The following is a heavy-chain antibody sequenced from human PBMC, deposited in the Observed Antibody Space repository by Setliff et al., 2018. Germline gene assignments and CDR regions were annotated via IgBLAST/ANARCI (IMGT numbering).Heavy chain of an antibody. D-gene: IGHD1-1*01. CDR1: GGSFSGYY. CDR3: ARASPLQPSDY. V-gene: IGHV4-34*01. Sequence: PSETLSLTCAVYGGSFSGYYWNWLRQPPGKGLVWIGGINHSGDTNYNPSLKSRVTISVDTSKNQFSLKLSAVTAADTAVYYCARASPLQPSDYWGQGTLVTVSS. CDR2: INHSGDT. J-gene: IGHJ4*02.